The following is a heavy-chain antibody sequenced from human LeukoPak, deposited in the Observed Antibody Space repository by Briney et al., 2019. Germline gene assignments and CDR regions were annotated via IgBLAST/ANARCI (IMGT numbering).Heavy chain of an antibody. V-gene: IGHV1-46*01. CDR1: VYTFTSYY. Sequence: ASVKVSCKASVYTFTSYYMHWVRQAPGQGLEWMGIINPSGGTTGYSQKVQGRVTMTRGTSTSTVYMELSSLRSEDTAVYYCARDRSSYYFDFWGQGTLVTVSS. D-gene: IGHD6-6*01. J-gene: IGHJ4*02. CDR2: INPSGGTT. CDR3: ARDRSSYYFDF.